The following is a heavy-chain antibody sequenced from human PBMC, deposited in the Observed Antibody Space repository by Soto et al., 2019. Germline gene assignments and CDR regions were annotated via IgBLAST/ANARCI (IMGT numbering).Heavy chain of an antibody. CDR3: AKDATWYSSSWYFDY. CDR2: ISYDGNNK. Sequence: VQLVESGGGVVQPGKSPRLSCAASGFTFSSYGMHWVRQAPGKGLEWVAVISYDGNNKYYADSVKGRFTISRDNSKNTLFLQMNSLRAEDTAIYYCAKDATWYSSSWYFDYWGQGTLVTVSS. CDR1: GFTFSSYG. J-gene: IGHJ4*02. D-gene: IGHD6-13*01. V-gene: IGHV3-30*18.